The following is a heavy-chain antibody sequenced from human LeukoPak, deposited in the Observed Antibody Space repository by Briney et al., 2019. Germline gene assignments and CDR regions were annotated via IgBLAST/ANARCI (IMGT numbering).Heavy chain of an antibody. Sequence: GGSLRLSCAASGFTFSSYDMSWVRQAPGKGLEWVSGINKSGGGTYYADSVKGRFIMSRDNSKNTLFLQMNSLRAEDTTVYYCAKVTWSSSGSDYWGQGTLVIVSS. CDR2: INKSGGGT. CDR1: GFTFSSYD. V-gene: IGHV3-23*01. D-gene: IGHD6-19*01. CDR3: AKVTWSSSGSDY. J-gene: IGHJ4*02.